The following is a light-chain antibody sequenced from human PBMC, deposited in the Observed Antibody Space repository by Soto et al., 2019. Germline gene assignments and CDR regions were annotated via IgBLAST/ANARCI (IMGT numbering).Light chain of an antibody. V-gene: IGKV1-27*01. CDR2: EAS. CDR3: QQYYSYPWT. Sequence: DIQMTQSPSSLSASVGDRVTITCRASQGIRHYLAWYQQKPGKVPKLLIYEASNLQSGVPSRFRGGGSGTESTLTISSLQPDDFATYYCQQYYSYPWTFGQGTNVEIK. CDR1: QGIRHY. J-gene: IGKJ1*01.